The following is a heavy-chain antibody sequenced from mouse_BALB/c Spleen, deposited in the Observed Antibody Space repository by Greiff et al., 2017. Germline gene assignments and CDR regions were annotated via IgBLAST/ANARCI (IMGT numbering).Heavy chain of an antibody. CDR3: AREGSYYGNYRFAY. Sequence: EVQVVESGGGLVKPGGSLKLSCAASGFTFSDYYMYWVRQTPEKRLEWVATISDGGSYTYYPDSVKGRFTISRDNAKNNLYLQMSSLKSEDTAMYYCAREGSYYGNYRFAYWGQGTLVTVSA. V-gene: IGHV5-4*02. J-gene: IGHJ3*01. D-gene: IGHD2-1*01. CDR2: ISDGGSYT. CDR1: GFTFSDYY.